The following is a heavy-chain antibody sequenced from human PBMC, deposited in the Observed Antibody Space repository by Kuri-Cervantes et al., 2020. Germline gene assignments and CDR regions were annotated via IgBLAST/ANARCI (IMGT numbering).Heavy chain of an antibody. CDR3: ARELATYFNVFDI. V-gene: IGHV4-59*13. CDR1: GGSISSYY. J-gene: IGHJ3*02. D-gene: IGHD5-12*01. CDR2: IHDSGST. Sequence: SETLSLTCTVSGGSISSYYWSWIRQPPGKGLEWIGYIHDSGSTNYNPSLKSRVTISVDTSKNQFSLKLSSVTAADTAVYYCARELATYFNVFDIWGQGTMVTVSS.